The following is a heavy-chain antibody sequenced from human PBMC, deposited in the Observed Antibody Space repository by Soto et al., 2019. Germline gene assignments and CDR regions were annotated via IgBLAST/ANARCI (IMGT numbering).Heavy chain of an antibody. V-gene: IGHV3-30-3*01. CDR2: ISYDGSNK. CDR1: GFTFSSYA. Sequence: GGSLRLSCAASGFTFSSYAMHWVRQAPGKGLEWVAVISYDGSNKYYADSVKGRFTISRDNSKNTLYLQMNSLRAEDMAVYYCARAASGWYGYFDYWGQGTLVTVSS. D-gene: IGHD6-19*01. J-gene: IGHJ4*02. CDR3: ARAASGWYGYFDY.